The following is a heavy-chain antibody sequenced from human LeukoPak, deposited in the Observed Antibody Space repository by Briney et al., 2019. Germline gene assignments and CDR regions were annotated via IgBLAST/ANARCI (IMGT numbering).Heavy chain of an antibody. CDR2: IYYSGST. CDR1: GGSISSSSYY. CDR3: ARIWGYYGSGFLNFDY. Sequence: SETLSLTCTVSGGSISSSSYYWGWIRQPPGKGLEWIGSIYYSGSTYYNPSLKSRVTISVDTSKNQFSLKLSSVTAADTAVYYCARIWGYYGSGFLNFDYWGQGTLVTVSS. D-gene: IGHD3-10*01. V-gene: IGHV4-39*01. J-gene: IGHJ4*02.